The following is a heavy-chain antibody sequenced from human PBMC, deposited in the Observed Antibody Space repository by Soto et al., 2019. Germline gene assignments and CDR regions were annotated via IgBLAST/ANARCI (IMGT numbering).Heavy chain of an antibody. CDR1: GYTFTSYA. Sequence: QVQLVQSGAEVKKPGASVKVSCKASGYTFTSYAISWVRQAPGQGLEWMGWINVYNGNTKYAQKFQGRVTMHTDTSTSTVYMELRSLTSDDTAVYYCARDGVAVTTGISGYWGQGTLVTVSS. V-gene: IGHV1-18*01. CDR2: INVYNGNT. CDR3: ARDGVAVTTGISGY. D-gene: IGHD4-4*01. J-gene: IGHJ4*02.